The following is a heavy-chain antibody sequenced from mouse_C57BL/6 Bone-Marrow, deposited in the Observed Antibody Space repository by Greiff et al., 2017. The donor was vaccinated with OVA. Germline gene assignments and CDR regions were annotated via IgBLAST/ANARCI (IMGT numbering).Heavy chain of an antibody. J-gene: IGHJ4*01. Sequence: QVQLQQPGAELVMPGASVKLSCKASGYTFTSYWMHWVKQRPGQGLEWIGEIDPSDSYTNYNQKFKGKSTLTVDKSSSTAYMQLSSLTSEDSAVYYCARLPYYAMDYWGQGTSVTVSS. CDR2: IDPSDSYT. V-gene: IGHV1-69*01. CDR1: GYTFTSYW. CDR3: ARLPYYAMDY.